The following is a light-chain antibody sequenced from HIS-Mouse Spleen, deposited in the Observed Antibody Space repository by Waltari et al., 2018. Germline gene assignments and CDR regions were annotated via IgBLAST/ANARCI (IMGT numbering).Light chain of an antibody. Sequence: AIRMTQSPSSFPASTGDRVTITCRASQGISSYLAWYQQKTGKAPKLLIYAASTLQSGVPSRFSGSGSGTDFTLTISCLQSEDFATYYCQQYYSYPRTFGQGTKVEIK. CDR2: AAS. CDR1: QGISSY. V-gene: IGKV1-8*01. CDR3: QQYYSYPRT. J-gene: IGKJ1*01.